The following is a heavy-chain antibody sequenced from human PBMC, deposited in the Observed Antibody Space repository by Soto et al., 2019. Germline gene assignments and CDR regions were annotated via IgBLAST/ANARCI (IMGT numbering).Heavy chain of an antibody. CDR1: GFTFSSYG. J-gene: IGHJ4*02. Sequence: GGSLRLSCAASGFTFSSYGMHWVRQAPGKGLEWVAVISYDGSNKYYADSVKGRFTISRDNSKNTLYLQMNSLRAEDTAVYYCAKDRVAAAGKLGLIYYFDYWGQGTLVTVSS. V-gene: IGHV3-30*18. CDR3: AKDRVAAAGKLGLIYYFDY. D-gene: IGHD6-13*01. CDR2: ISYDGSNK.